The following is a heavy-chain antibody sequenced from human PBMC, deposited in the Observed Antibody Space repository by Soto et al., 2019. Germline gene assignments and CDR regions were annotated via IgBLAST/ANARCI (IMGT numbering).Heavy chain of an antibody. V-gene: IGHV1-46*03. CDR1: GYTFTTYY. D-gene: IGHD3-22*01. CDR3: FRVGPGYYDSSGYPQGAFDI. J-gene: IGHJ3*02. Sequence: ASVKVSCKASGYTFTTYYMHWVRQAPGQGLEWMGIINPSGGSTRYAQKFQGRVTMIRDTSTSTVYMELSSLRSEDTAVYYCFRVGPGYYDSSGYPQGAFDIWGQGTMVTVSS. CDR2: INPSGGST.